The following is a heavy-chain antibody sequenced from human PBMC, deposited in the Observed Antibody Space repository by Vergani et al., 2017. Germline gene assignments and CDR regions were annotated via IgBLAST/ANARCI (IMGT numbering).Heavy chain of an antibody. J-gene: IGHJ4*02. V-gene: IGHV3-33*06. CDR1: GFTFRSYG. CDR2: VWYDGSNK. CDR3: VKRAGGYYDFWSGFVY. Sequence: VQLVESGGGVVQPGRSLRLSCAASGFTFRSYGMHWVRQAPGKGLEWVAVVWYDGSNKYYADSVKGRFTISRDNSKNTLYLQMNSLRVEDTAVYYCVKRAGGYYDFWSGFVYWGQGTLVTVSS. D-gene: IGHD3-3*01.